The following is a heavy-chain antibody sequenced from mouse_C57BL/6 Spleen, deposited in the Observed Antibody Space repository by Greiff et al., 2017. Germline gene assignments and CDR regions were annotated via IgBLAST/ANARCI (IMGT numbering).Heavy chain of an antibody. CDR3: ARDDGYPHYCTMDY. V-gene: IGHV1-4*01. CDR2: INPSSGYT. CDR1: GYTFTTYT. D-gene: IGHD2-3*01. Sequence: QVQLQQSGAELARPGASVKMSCKASGYTFTTYTMNWVNQRPGQGLEWIGYINPSSGYTKYNQKFKDKATLTADKSSSTAYMQLSSLTSEDSAVYYCARDDGYPHYCTMDYWGQGTSVTVSS. J-gene: IGHJ4*01.